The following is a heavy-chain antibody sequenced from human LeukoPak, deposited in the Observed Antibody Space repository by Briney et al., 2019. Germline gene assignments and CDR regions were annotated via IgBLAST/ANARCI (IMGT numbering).Heavy chain of an antibody. Sequence: GGTLRLSCAASGFTFSSYGMSWVRQAPGKGLEWVSAISGSGGSIYYADSVKGRFTISRDNSKNTLYLQMNSLRAEDTAIYYCAKDSRTILEGFDYWGQGTLVTVSS. CDR1: GFTFSSYG. CDR3: AKDSRTILEGFDY. CDR2: ISGSGGSI. V-gene: IGHV3-23*01. D-gene: IGHD3-3*01. J-gene: IGHJ4*02.